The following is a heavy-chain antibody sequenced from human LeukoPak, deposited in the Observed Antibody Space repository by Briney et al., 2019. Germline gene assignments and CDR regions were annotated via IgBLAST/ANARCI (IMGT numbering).Heavy chain of an antibody. Sequence: GGSLRLSCAASGFTFSSYEMNWVRQAPGKGLEWVSSISSSSSYIYYADSVKGRFTISRDNAKNSLYLQMNSLRAEDTAVYYCARGHSSSWMSEIDYWGQGTLVTVSS. CDR2: ISSSSSYI. V-gene: IGHV3-21*01. J-gene: IGHJ4*02. D-gene: IGHD6-13*01. CDR3: ARGHSSSWMSEIDY. CDR1: GFTFSSYE.